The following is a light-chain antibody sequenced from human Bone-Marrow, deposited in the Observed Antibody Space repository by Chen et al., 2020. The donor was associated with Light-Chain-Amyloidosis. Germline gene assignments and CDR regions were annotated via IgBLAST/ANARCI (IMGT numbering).Light chain of an antibody. CDR1: NIGNKG. CDR2: DDR. J-gene: IGLJ2*01. CDR3: QVWDSRSEHVV. V-gene: IGLV3-21*02. Sequence: SYVLTQPPSVSVAPGQTARINCGGNNIGNKGVHWYQQRPGQAPVVVVSDDRDRPSGIPERLSGSNSGNTATLTIDRVEAGDEADYYCQVWDSRSEHVVFGGGTKLTVL.